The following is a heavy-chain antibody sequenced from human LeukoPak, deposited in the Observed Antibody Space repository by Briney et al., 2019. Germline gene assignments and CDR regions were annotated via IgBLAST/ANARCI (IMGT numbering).Heavy chain of an antibody. CDR2: TYYRSEWYT. Sequence: SQTLSLTCAISGDSVSSNSAAWNWIRQSPSRGLEWLGRTYYRSEWYTNYAVSVRSRITINPDTSKNQFSLQLNSVTPEDTAVYYCARDHMGDIVLDYWGQGTLVTVSS. V-gene: IGHV6-1*01. J-gene: IGHJ4*02. D-gene: IGHD5-12*01. CDR3: ARDHMGDIVLDY. CDR1: GDSVSSNSAA.